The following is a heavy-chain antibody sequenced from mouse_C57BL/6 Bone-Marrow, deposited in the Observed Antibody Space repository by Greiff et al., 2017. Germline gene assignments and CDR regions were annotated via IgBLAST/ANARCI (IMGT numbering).Heavy chain of an antibody. CDR2: IDPSDSYT. D-gene: IGHD2-4*01. CDR1: GYTFTSYW. Sequence: QVQLQQPGAELVRPGTSVKLSCKASGYTFTSYWMHWVKQRPGQGLEWIGVIDPSDSYTNYNQKFKGKATLTVDTSSSTAYMQLSSLTSEDSAVYYCARSRYDYDDAMDYWGQGTSVTVSS. CDR3: ARSRYDYDDAMDY. J-gene: IGHJ4*01. V-gene: IGHV1-59*01.